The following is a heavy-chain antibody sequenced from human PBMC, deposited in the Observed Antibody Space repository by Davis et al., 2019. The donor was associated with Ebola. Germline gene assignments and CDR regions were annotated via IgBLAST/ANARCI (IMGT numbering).Heavy chain of an antibody. V-gene: IGHV1-8*01. Sequence: ASVKVSCKASGYTFTSYDINWVRQATGQGLEWMGWMNPNSGNTGYAQKLQGRVTMTTDTSTSTAYMELRSLRSDDTAVYYCARGARIVVVPAAILMSPHDWFDPWGQGTLVTVSS. J-gene: IGHJ5*02. D-gene: IGHD2-2*02. CDR2: MNPNSGNT. CDR3: ARGARIVVVPAAILMSPHDWFDP. CDR1: GYTFTSYD.